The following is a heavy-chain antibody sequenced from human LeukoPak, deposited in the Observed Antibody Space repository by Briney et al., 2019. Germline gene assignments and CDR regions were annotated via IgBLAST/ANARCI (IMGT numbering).Heavy chain of an antibody. CDR1: GFTFSAYS. CDR3: ARAGGGRPFDP. V-gene: IGHV3-48*04. D-gene: IGHD3-16*01. Sequence: GGSLRLSCAASGFTFSAYSMNWVRQAPGKGLEWVSYISGSSSTIYYADSVKGRFTISRDNAKNSLYLQMNSLRAEDTAVYYCARAGGGRPFDPWGQGTLVTVSS. CDR2: ISGSSSTI. J-gene: IGHJ5*02.